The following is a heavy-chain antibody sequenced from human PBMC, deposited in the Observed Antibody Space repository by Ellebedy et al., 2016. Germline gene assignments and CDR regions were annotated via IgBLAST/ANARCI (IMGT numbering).Heavy chain of an antibody. J-gene: IGHJ5*02. CDR1: GYTFTSYD. V-gene: IGHV1-8*01. Sequence: ASVKVSCKASGYTFTSYDINWVRQATGQGLEWMGWMNSNTGNTGYAQKFQGRVTMTRDTSISTAYMELSNLRAEDTAVYYCARGSGADGRDWFDPWGQGTLVTVSS. CDR2: MNSNTGNT. CDR3: ARGSGADGRDWFDP. D-gene: IGHD3-10*02.